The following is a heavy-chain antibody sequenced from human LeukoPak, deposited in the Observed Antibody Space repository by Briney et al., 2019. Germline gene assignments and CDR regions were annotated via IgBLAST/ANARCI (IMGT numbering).Heavy chain of an antibody. V-gene: IGHV1-2*02. D-gene: IGHD2-2*01. CDR2: INPNDGDT. Sequence: ASVKVSCKASGYTFTDYYMHWVRQAPGQGFEWMGWINPNDGDTNYAQKFQGRVTMTRDTSISTAHMEVSRLRSDDTAVYYCARANFLYCSSATCLFDYWGQGTLVTVSS. CDR1: GYTFTDYY. CDR3: ARANFLYCSSATCLFDY. J-gene: IGHJ4*02.